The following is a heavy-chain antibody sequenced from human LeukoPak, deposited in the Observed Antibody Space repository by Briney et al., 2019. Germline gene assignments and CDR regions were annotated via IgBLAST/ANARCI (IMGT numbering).Heavy chain of an antibody. CDR1: GGSISSYY. CDR2: IYYSGST. D-gene: IGHD3-22*01. CDR3: ARDRDSSGLRDFDL. V-gene: IGHV4-59*01. Sequence: PSETLSLTCTVSGGSISSYYWNWIRQPPGKGLEWIGYIYYSGSTNYNPSLKSRVTISVDTSKNQFSLKLSSVTAADTAVYYCARDRDSSGLRDFDLWGRGTLVTVSA. J-gene: IGHJ2*01.